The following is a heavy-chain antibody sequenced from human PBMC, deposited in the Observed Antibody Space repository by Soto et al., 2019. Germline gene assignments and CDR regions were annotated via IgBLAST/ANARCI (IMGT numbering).Heavy chain of an antibody. D-gene: IGHD3-10*01. V-gene: IGHV1-2*04. CDR3: ARGPSQGAFDI. Sequence: QVQLVQSGAEVKKPGASVKVSCKTSGYTFTGYYMHWLRQAPGQGFEWLGWINPDSGGTNYAQNFQDWVTMTRDTSTTTAYMELNRLKSDDTAVYYCARGPSQGAFDIWGQGTMVTVSS. CDR2: INPDSGGT. J-gene: IGHJ3*02. CDR1: GYTFTGYY.